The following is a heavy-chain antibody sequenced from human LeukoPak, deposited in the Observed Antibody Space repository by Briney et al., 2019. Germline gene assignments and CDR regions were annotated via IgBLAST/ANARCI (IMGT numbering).Heavy chain of an antibody. CDR1: GFTFSSYG. CDR3: AKDPGRYSSSWYGAFDI. J-gene: IGHJ3*02. V-gene: IGHV3-30*18. Sequence: GGSLRLSCAASGFTFSSYGMHWVRQAPGKGLEWVAVISYDGSNKYYADSVKGRFTISRDNSKNTLYLQMNSLRAEDTAVYYCAKDPGRYSSSWYGAFDIWGQGTMVTVSS. CDR2: ISYDGSNK. D-gene: IGHD6-13*01.